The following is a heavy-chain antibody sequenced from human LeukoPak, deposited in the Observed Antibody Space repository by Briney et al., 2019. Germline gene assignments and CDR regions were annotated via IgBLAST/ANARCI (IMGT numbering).Heavy chain of an antibody. J-gene: IGHJ4*02. V-gene: IGHV4-59*12. D-gene: IGHD6-13*01. CDR2: IYYSGST. CDR1: GGSISSYY. Sequence: PSETLSLTCTVSGGSISSYYWSWIRQPPGKGLEWIGYIYYSGSTNYNPSLKSRVTISLDKSKNQFSLKLSSVTAADTAVYYCASERLAAAGMPFDSWGQGTLVTVSS. CDR3: ASERLAAAGMPFDS.